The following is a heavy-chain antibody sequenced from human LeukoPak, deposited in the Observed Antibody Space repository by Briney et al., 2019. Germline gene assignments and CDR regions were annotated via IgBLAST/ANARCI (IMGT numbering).Heavy chain of an antibody. CDR2: IIPIFGTA. V-gene: IGHV1-69*05. J-gene: IGHJ4*02. CDR3: ARDRGAYSSSFLDY. Sequence: ASVKVSCKASGGTFSSYAISWVRQAPGQGLEWMGGIIPIFGTANYAQKFQGRVTITTDGSTSTAYMELSSLRSEDTAVYYCARDRGAYSSSFLDYWGQGTLVTVSS. CDR1: GGTFSSYA. D-gene: IGHD6-6*01.